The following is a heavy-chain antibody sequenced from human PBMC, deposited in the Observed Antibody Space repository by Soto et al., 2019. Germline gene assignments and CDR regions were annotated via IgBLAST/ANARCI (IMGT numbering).Heavy chain of an antibody. CDR1: GGTFSSYA. CDR3: ARGTYYDSSGYPRGGDYYGMDV. CDR2: IIPIFGPA. Sequence: ASVKVSCKASGGTFSSYAITWVRQAPGQGLEWMGGIIPIFGPANYAQKFQGRVTITADESTSTAYMELSSLRSEDTAVYYCARGTYYDSSGYPRGGDYYGMDVWGQGTTVTVSS. D-gene: IGHD3-22*01. J-gene: IGHJ6*02. V-gene: IGHV1-69*13.